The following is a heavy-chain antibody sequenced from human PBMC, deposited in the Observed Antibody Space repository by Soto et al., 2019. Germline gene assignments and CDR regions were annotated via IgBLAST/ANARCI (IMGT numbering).Heavy chain of an antibody. D-gene: IGHD2-15*01. CDR2: IKSKGDTT. CDR1: DFTFSDYG. J-gene: IGHJ4*02. Sequence: GSLRLSCLSFDFTFSDYGMPWVLQAPGKGLEFVSAIKSKGDTTYYADSVRGRFTISRDNSKNTLYLQMSSLRGDDTAVYYCVKDRSLAVDDVYYFDYWGPGTLVTVSS. V-gene: IGHV3-64D*06. CDR3: VKDRSLAVDDVYYFDY.